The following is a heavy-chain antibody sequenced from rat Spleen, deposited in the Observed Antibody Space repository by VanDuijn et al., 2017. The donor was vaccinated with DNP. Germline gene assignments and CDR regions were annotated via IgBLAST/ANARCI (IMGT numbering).Heavy chain of an antibody. CDR2: IGSDGYAT. CDR3: IRWNSGHFDY. CDR1: GFSFSYYY. D-gene: IGHD4-3*01. V-gene: IGHV5-22*01. J-gene: IGHJ2*01. Sequence: EVQLVESGGGLVQPGRSLKLSCAASGFSFSYYYMAWVRQAPTKGLEWVAYIGSDGYATYYGDSVKGRFAISRDNAKSTLYLQMNSLRSEDMATYYCIRWNSGHFDYWGQGVMVTVSS.